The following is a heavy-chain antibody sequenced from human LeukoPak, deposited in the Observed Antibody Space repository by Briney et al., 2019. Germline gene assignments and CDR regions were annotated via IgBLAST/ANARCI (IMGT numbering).Heavy chain of an antibody. V-gene: IGHV3-30*18. CDR2: ISYDGGNK. D-gene: IGHD6-19*01. CDR1: GFTFSSYG. CDR3: AKSGPSGGGGGDHAFDI. Sequence: PGGSLRLSCAASGFTFSSYGMHWVRQAPGKGLEWVAVISYDGGNKYYADSVKGRFTISRDNSKNTLYLQMNSLRAEDTAVYYCAKSGPSGGGGGDHAFDIWGQGTMVTVSS. J-gene: IGHJ3*02.